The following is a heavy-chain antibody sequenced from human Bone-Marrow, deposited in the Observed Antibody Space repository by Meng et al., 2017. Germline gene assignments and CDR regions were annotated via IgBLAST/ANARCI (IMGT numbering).Heavy chain of an antibody. D-gene: IGHD1-26*01. CDR3: ATRHKWELVSFDY. J-gene: IGHJ4*02. Sequence: QVQPVQAGAGVKKPWSSVKVSCKASGGTFSSYAISWVRQAPGQGLEWMGWISAYNGNTNYAQKLQGRVTMTTDTSTSTAYMELRSLRSDDTAVYYCATRHKWELVSFDYWGQGTLVTVSS. CDR1: GGTFSSYA. CDR2: ISAYNGNT. V-gene: IGHV1-18*01.